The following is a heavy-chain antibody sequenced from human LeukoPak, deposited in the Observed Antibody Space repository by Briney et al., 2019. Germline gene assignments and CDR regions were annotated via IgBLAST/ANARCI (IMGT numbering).Heavy chain of an antibody. CDR1: GFTFNSYS. CDR3: ASESHSSGYYYLFDY. J-gene: IGHJ4*02. Sequence: GGPLRLSCAASGFTFNSYSMNWVRQAPGKGLEWVSYISRSSSYIYYADSVNGRFTISRDNDKTLLYQQMNSLRAEDTAEYYCASESHSSGYYYLFDYWGQGTLVTVSS. V-gene: IGHV3-21*01. D-gene: IGHD3-22*01. CDR2: ISRSSSYI.